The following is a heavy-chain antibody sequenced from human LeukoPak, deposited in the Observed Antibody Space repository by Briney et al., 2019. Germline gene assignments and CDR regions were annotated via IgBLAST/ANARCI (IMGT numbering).Heavy chain of an antibody. CDR2: IYYSGST. CDR1: GGSISSYY. V-gene: IGHV4-59*01. Sequence: PSETLSLTCTVSGGSISSYYWSWIRQPPGKGLEWIGYIYYSGSTNYNPSLKSRVTISVGTSKNQFSLKLSSVTAADTAVYYCAKSQNGARELDYWAREPWSPSPQ. CDR3: AKSQNGARELDY. D-gene: IGHD2-8*01. J-gene: IGHJ4*02.